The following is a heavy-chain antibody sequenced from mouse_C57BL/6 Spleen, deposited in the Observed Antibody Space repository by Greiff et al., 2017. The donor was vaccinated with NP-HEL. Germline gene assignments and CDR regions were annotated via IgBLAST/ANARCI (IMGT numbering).Heavy chain of an antibody. V-gene: IGHV1-82*01. Sequence: QVQLQQSGPELVKPGASVKISCKASGYAFSSSWMNWVKQRPGKGLEWIGRIYPGDGDTNYNGKFKGKATLTADKSSSTAYMQLSSLTSEDSAVYFCARPLYGSLDYWGQGTTLTVSS. CDR1: GYAFSSSW. J-gene: IGHJ2*01. CDR2: IYPGDGDT. CDR3: ARPLYGSLDY. D-gene: IGHD2-2*01.